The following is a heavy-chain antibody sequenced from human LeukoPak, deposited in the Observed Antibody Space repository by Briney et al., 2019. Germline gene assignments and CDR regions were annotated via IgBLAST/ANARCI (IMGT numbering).Heavy chain of an antibody. D-gene: IGHD6-19*01. Sequence: GGSLRLSCAASGFTFSNSAMSWVRQAPGKGLEWVSTLSGSGITTYYADSVTGRFTISRDNSKNTLYLQMNSLRAEDTAVHYCAKGIYSSGWSYFDYWGYGTLVTVSS. CDR2: LSGSGITT. CDR3: AKGIYSSGWSYFDY. V-gene: IGHV3-23*01. J-gene: IGHJ4*01. CDR1: GFTFSNSA.